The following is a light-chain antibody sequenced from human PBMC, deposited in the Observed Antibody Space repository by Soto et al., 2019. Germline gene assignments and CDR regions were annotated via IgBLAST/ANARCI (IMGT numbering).Light chain of an antibody. CDR1: QSVSTRS. CDR2: GAS. Sequence: EIVLTQSPGTLSLSPGERATLSCRASQSVSTRSLAWYQQKPAQAPRLLISGASSRAADIPDRFSGSGSGTDFTLTINRLEPEDFAVYYCQQYDSSPRTFGQGTKVEIK. V-gene: IGKV3-20*01. J-gene: IGKJ1*01. CDR3: QQYDSSPRT.